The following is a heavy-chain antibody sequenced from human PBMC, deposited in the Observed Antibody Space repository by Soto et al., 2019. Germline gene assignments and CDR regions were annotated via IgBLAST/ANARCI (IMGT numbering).Heavy chain of an antibody. CDR3: AKGDYYYGMDV. CDR2: ISSSSSYI. V-gene: IGHV3-21*01. J-gene: IGHJ6*02. CDR1: GXTFSSYS. Sequence: LRLSFAASGXTFSSYSMNWVRQAPGKGLEWVSSISSSSSYIYYADSVRGRFTISRDNAKNSLYLQMNSLRAEDTAVYYCAKGDYYYGMDVWGQGTTVTVSS.